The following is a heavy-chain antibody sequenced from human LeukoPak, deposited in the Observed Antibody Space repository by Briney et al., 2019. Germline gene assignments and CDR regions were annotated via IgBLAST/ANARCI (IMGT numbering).Heavy chain of an antibody. V-gene: IGHV3-30*02. CDR1: GFTFSSYG. CDR3: ATRALAVADNGAFDY. D-gene: IGHD6-19*01. Sequence: GGSLRLSCAASGFTFSSYGMHWVRQAPGKGLEWVAFIRYDGSNKYYEDSVKGRFTISRDNSKNTLYLQMNSLRAEDTAVYYCATRALAVADNGAFDYWGQGTLVTVSS. J-gene: IGHJ4*02. CDR2: IRYDGSNK.